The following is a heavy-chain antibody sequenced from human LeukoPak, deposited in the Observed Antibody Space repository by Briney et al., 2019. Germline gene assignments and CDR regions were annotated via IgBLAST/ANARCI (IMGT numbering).Heavy chain of an antibody. D-gene: IGHD2-2*01. J-gene: IGHJ4*02. V-gene: IGHV3-33*01. CDR2: IWYDGSNK. CDR3: ARGYCSSTSCQSPADY. CDR1: GFTFSSYG. Sequence: GGSLRLSCAASGFTFSSYGMDWVRQAPGKGLEWVAVIWYDGSNKYYADSVKGRFTISRDNSKNTLYLQMNSLRAEDTAVYYCARGYCSSTSCQSPADYWGQGTLVTVSS.